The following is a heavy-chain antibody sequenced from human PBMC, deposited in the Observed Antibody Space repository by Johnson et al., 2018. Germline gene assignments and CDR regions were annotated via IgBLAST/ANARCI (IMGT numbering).Heavy chain of an antibody. CDR1: GLSFSIDW. D-gene: IGHD7-27*01. CDR2: IDHTGTDK. Sequence: EQLWESGGGLVEHGGSMGLWCAVSGLSFSIDWMSWVRQAPGKGLEWVATIDHTGTDKYSADSVKGRFLISKDNAQQSLFLLMKSLSVEDTAVYYCVRNKWGSFDYWGQGTLVTVSS. V-gene: IGHV3-7*01. CDR3: VRNKWGSFDY. J-gene: IGHJ4*02.